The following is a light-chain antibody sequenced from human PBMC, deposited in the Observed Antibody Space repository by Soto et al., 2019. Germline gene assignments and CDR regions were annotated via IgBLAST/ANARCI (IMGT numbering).Light chain of an antibody. CDR2: DGS. J-gene: IGKJ1*01. Sequence: DLQMTQSPSTLSASVGDRVTITCRASQSINNWLAWYQQKPGKAPKFLIYDGSNLQSGVPSRFSGSGSGSEFTLTISSLQPDDFATYYCQHYNSYSWTFGQGTKVEIK. CDR3: QHYNSYSWT. CDR1: QSINNW. V-gene: IGKV1-5*01.